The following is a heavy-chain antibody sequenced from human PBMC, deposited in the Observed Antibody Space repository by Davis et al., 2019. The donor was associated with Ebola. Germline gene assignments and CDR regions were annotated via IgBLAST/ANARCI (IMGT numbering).Heavy chain of an antibody. D-gene: IGHD1-14*01. V-gene: IGHV1-3*01. CDR3: ALLTGTTVDDIDY. Sequence: AASVKVSCKASGCSFTTYGMNWVRQAPGQRLEWMGWINAGNGNTKYSQKFQGRVTITRDTSASTAYMELSSLRSEDTAVYYCALLTGTTVDDIDYWGQGTLVTVSS. CDR2: INAGNGNT. CDR1: GCSFTTYG. J-gene: IGHJ4*02.